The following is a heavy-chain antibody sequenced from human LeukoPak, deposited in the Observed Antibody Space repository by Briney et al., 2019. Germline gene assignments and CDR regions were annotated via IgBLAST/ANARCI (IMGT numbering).Heavy chain of an antibody. CDR3: ARHISSGGTYAHFDY. CDR1: GSMYNYY. J-gene: IGHJ4*02. V-gene: IGHV4-59*08. Sequence: SETLSLTCTVSGSMYNYYWSWIRQPPGKGLEWIGYIHYNGITNYNSSLKTRVTMSLDTSKNQVSLNLNSVTAADTAVYYCARHISSGGTYAHFDYWGQGTLATVSS. CDR2: IHYNGIT. D-gene: IGHD1-26*01.